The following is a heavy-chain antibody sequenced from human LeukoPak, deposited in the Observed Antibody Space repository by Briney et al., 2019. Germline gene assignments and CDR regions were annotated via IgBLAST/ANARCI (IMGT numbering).Heavy chain of an antibody. CDR2: INHSGGT. V-gene: IGHV4-34*01. Sequence: SETLSLTCAVYGASFSGYYWSWIRQSPEQGLEWIGEINHSGGTHCNPSLESRVTMSVDTSKSLFTLKLSSVTAADTAVYYCAKVYSSSSRDAFDVWGPGTMVTVSS. CDR3: AKVYSSSSRDAFDV. J-gene: IGHJ3*01. D-gene: IGHD6-6*01. CDR1: GASFSGYY.